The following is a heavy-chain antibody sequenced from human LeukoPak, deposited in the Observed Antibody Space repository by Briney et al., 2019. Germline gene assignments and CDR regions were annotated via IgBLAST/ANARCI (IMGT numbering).Heavy chain of an antibody. D-gene: IGHD2-15*01. CDR3: ARGAPGSYCSGGSCPYFDY. CDR1: GYTFTSYD. CDR2: VNPNSGHT. V-gene: IGHV1-8*01. Sequence: ASVKVSCKASGYTFTSYDINWVRQATGQGLKWMGWVNPNSGHTGYAQKFQGRVTMTRNTSITTAYMELSSLTSEDTAVYYCARGAPGSYCSGGSCPYFDYWGQGTLVSVSS. J-gene: IGHJ4*02.